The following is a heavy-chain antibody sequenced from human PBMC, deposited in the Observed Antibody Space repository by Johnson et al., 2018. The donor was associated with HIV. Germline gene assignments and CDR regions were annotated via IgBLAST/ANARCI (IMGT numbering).Heavy chain of an antibody. CDR3: AKDVEITIFGVVIMGAFDI. V-gene: IGHV3-23*04. J-gene: IGHJ3*02. CDR1: GFTFDDYA. D-gene: IGHD3-3*01. CDR2: ISGSGGST. Sequence: VQLVESGGGLVQPGGSLRLSCAASGFTFDDYAMHWVRQAPGKGLEWVSGISGSGGSTYYADSVKGRFTISRDNSKNTLYLQMNSLGAEDTAVYYCAKDVEITIFGVVIMGAFDIWGQGTMVTVSS.